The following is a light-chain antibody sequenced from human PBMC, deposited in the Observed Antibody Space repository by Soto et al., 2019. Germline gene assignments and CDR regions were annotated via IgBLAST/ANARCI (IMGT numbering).Light chain of an antibody. CDR2: DVN. J-gene: IGLJ1*01. CDR3: CSYAGGYVFV. CDR1: SSDVGIYNY. V-gene: IGLV2-11*01. Sequence: QSALTQPASVSGSPGQSIAISCTGSSSDVGIYNYVSWYQQHPGKAPKVMIYDVNRRPSGIPDRFSGSKSGNTASLTISGLQAEDEADYYCCSYAGGYVFVFGTGTKVTVL.